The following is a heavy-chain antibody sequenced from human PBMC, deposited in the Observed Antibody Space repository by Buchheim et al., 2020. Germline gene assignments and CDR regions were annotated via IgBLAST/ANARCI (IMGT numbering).Heavy chain of an antibody. D-gene: IGHD6-19*01. J-gene: IGHJ4*02. V-gene: IGHV3-74*01. CDR1: GFTFSTYW. Sequence: EVQLVESGGGLVQPGGSLRLSCAASGFTFSTYWFHWVRQVPGKGLVWVSRINNDGRSTNYADSVKGRFTMSRDNAKNTLYLQMNSLRGEDTALYYCVRDEEWLVGDSWGQGTL. CDR3: VRDEEWLVGDS. CDR2: INNDGRST.